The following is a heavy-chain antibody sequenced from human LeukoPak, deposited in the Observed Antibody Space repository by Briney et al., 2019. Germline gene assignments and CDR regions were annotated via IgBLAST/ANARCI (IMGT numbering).Heavy chain of an antibody. CDR3: ARDLATIRNFDY. V-gene: IGHV3-21*01. J-gene: IGHJ4*02. Sequence: GGSLRLSCAASGFTFSSYSMNWVRQAPGKGLEWVSSISSSSSYIYYADSVKGRFTISRDNAKNSLYLQMNSLRAEDTAVYYCARDLATIRNFDYRGQGTLVTVSS. CDR2: ISSSSSYI. CDR1: GFTFSSYS. D-gene: IGHD5-24*01.